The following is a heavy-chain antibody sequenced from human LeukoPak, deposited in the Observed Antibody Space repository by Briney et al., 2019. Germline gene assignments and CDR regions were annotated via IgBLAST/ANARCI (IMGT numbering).Heavy chain of an antibody. V-gene: IGHV3-43*01. CDR2: MSWDGCSA. D-gene: IGHD2-2*01. J-gene: IGHJ4*02. CDR1: GFTFDDYA. Sequence: GGSLRLACAAFGFTFDDYAMHWDSQAPGKGLEWVSLMSWDGCSASYADSLQGRFTISRDNSKNSLYLQMNSLRTEDTALYYRANQPATSPVLYFDFWGQGTLVTVSS. CDR3: ANQPATSPVLYFDF.